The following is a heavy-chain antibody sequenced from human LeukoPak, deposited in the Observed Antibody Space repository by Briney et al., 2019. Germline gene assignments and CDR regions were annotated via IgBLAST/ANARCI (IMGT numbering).Heavy chain of an antibody. J-gene: IGHJ6*03. Sequence: GASVKVSCKASGGTFSSYAISWVRQAPGQGLEWMGGIIPIFGTANYAQKFQGRVTITADESTSTAYMELSSLRSEDTAVYYCARVGMLSGSYYDYYYYMDVWGKGTTVTVS. V-gene: IGHV1-69*01. CDR2: IIPIFGTA. CDR3: ARVGMLSGSYYDYYYYMDV. CDR1: GGTFSSYA. D-gene: IGHD1-26*01.